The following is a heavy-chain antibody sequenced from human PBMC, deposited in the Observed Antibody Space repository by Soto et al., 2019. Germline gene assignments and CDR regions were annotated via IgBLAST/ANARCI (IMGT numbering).Heavy chain of an antibody. V-gene: IGHV3-74*01. CDR3: ARDRDIVVVPAAMYPKNNWFDP. D-gene: IGHD2-2*01. CDR2: INSDGSST. J-gene: IGHJ5*02. Sequence: PGGSLRLSCAASGFTFSSYWMHWVRQAPGKGLVWVSRINSDGSSTSYADSVKGRFTISRDNAKDTLYLQMNSLRAEDTAVYYCARDRDIVVVPAAMYPKNNWFDPWGQGTLVTAPQ. CDR1: GFTFSSYW.